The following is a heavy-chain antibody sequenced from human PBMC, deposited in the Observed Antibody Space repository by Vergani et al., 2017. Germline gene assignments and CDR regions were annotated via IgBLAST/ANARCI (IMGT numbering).Heavy chain of an antibody. D-gene: IGHD3-10*01. J-gene: IGHJ4*02. Sequence: EVQLEESGGGVERPGGSLRLSCAASGFSLNEYGMSWVRQVPGKALEWVAGISWDGGSTGYVDSVKGRFTIFRDNAKNFLHLQMTSLRAEDTALYYCARDAGGFYRGGSFDYWGQGTLVTVSS. V-gene: IGHV3-20*04. CDR2: ISWDGGST. CDR3: ARDAGGFYRGGSFDY. CDR1: GFSLNEYG.